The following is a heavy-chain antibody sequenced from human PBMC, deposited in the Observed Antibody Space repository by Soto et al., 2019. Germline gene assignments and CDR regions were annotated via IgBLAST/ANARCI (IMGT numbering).Heavy chain of an antibody. D-gene: IGHD6-19*01. CDR2: IYPGDSDT. V-gene: IGHV5-51*01. CDR1: GYSSTSYW. J-gene: IGHJ4*02. Sequence: PGESLKISCKGSGYSSTSYWIGWVRQMPGKGLEWMGIIYPGDSDTRYSPSFQGQVTISADKSISTAYLQWSSLKASDTAMYYCARRGSSGWPVGAPIDYWGQGTLVTVSS. CDR3: ARRGSSGWPVGAPIDY.